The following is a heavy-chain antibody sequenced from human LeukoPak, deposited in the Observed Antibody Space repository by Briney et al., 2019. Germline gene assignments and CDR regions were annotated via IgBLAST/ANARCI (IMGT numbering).Heavy chain of an antibody. V-gene: IGHV4-59*12. J-gene: IGHJ5*02. CDR2: IYYSGST. CDR1: GGSISNYF. Sequence: SETLSLTCTVSGGSISNYFWNWIRQPPGKGLEWIGYIYYSGSTNYNPSLKSRVTISVDKSKNQFSLKLSSVTAADTAVYYCARDPHSGSSSNWFDPWGQGTLVTVSS. D-gene: IGHD1-26*01. CDR3: ARDPHSGSSSNWFDP.